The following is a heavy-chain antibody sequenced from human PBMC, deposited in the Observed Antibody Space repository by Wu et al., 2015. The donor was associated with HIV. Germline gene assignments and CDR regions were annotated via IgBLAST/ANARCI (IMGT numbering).Heavy chain of an antibody. CDR2: INPNSGGT. CDR1: GYNFIGYY. Sequence: QVQLVQSGAEVKKPGASVKVSCKASGYNFIGYYMHWVRQAPGQGLEWMGWINPNSGGTNYAQKFQGRVTMTRDTSISTAYMELSRLRSDDTAMYYCARDRFXDSSGYFDALDIWGQGTMVTVSS. D-gene: IGHD3-22*01. J-gene: IGHJ3*02. V-gene: IGHV1-2*02. CDR3: ARDRFXDSSGYFDALDI.